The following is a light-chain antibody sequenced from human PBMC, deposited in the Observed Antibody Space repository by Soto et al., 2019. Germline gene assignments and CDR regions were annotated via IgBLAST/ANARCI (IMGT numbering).Light chain of an antibody. V-gene: IGKV1-39*01. Sequence: DIQMTQSPASLSVSVGDRVTITCRASQSINNYLNWYQQKPGQAPKLLIRSASTLQRGVPSRFSGSGSRTDFTLTITNLHPDDIATYYCQQSLTMPLTFGHGTRLHIK. CDR2: SAS. CDR1: QSINNY. CDR3: QQSLTMPLT. J-gene: IGKJ5*01.